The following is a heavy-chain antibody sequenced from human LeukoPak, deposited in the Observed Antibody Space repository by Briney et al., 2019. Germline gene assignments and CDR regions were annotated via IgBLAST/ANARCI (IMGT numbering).Heavy chain of an antibody. CDR3: ARPLRCSGNNCYMDNWFDP. CDR1: GGSFSGYC. CDR2: INHSGST. V-gene: IGHV4-34*01. D-gene: IGHD2-2*02. Sequence: NTSETLSLTCAVYGGSFSGYCWSWIRNPPGQGREWLGKINHSGSTNYNPSLKSRVTISIDTSKNQFSLKLNPVTAADTAVYYGARPLRCSGNNCYMDNWFDPWGQGSLVTVSS. J-gene: IGHJ5*02.